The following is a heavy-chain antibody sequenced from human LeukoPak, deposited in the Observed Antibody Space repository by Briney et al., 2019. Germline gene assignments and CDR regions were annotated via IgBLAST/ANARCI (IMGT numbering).Heavy chain of an antibody. CDR2: IKQDGGEK. CDR1: GFTFSNYW. D-gene: IGHD2-2*01. V-gene: IGHV3-7*01. J-gene: IGHJ4*02. Sequence: PGGSLRLSCTTSGFTFSNYWMSWVPQAPGKGREGVANIKQDGGEKYYVDSVKGRFTISRDNAKNSLYLQMNSLRAEVTAIYYCARAPIVVVPTWRPTYFDYWGQGTLVTVSS. CDR3: ARAPIVVVPTWRPTYFDY.